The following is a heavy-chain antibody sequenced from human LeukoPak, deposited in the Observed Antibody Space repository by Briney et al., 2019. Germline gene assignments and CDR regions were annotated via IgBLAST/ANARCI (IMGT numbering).Heavy chain of an antibody. D-gene: IGHD2-8*01. CDR1: GGSISSYY. V-gene: IGHV4-59*12. Sequence: SETLSLTCTVSGGSISSYYWSWIRQPPGKGLEWIGYVYYSGSTNYNPSLKSRVTISVDTSKKQFSLKLSSVTAADTAVYYCARGQYCTNGVCYHDAFDIWGQGTMVTVSS. J-gene: IGHJ3*02. CDR3: ARGQYCTNGVCYHDAFDI. CDR2: VYYSGST.